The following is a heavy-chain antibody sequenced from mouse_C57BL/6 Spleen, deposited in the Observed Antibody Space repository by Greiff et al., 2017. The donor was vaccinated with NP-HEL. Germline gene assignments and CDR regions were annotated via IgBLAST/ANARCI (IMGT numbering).Heavy chain of an antibody. Sequence: QVHVKQSGAAQVKHGASVKISYTDPDYAFSNHWLKWVQQRPGKGLEWIGQIYPGDGDTHYNGQFKGKSTLTADKSSSTAYMQLSSLTSEVSPFYFCARGWLLFYDWCHSTTLTFSS. D-gene: IGHD2-3*01. CDR3: ARGWLLFYD. V-gene: IGHV1-80*01. J-gene: IGHJ2*01. CDR2: IYPGDGDT. CDR1: DYAFSNHW.